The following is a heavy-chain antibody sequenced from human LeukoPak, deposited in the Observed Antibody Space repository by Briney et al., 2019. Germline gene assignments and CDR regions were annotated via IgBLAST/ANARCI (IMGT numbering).Heavy chain of an antibody. CDR3: AREWDV. CDR1: GFTFSSYW. J-gene: IGHJ6*04. CDR2: INSDGSST. V-gene: IGHV3-74*01. Sequence: GGSLRLSCAASGFTFSSYWMYWVCQAPRKGLVLVSRINSDGSSTSYADSVKGRFTISRDNAKNTLYLQMNSLRAEDTAVYYCAREWDVWGKGTTVTVSS.